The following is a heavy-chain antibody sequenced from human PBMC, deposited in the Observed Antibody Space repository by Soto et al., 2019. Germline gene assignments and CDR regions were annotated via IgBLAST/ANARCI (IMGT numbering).Heavy chain of an antibody. CDR1: GFTFSSYA. CDR3: AKEFFGVGDQTGVFDY. J-gene: IGHJ4*02. Sequence: GGSLRLSCAASGFTFSSYAMSWVRQAPGKGLEWVSAISGSGGSTYYADSVKGRFTISRDNSKNTLYLQMNSLRAEDTAVYYCAKEFFGVGDQTGVFDYWGQGTLVTVSS. D-gene: IGHD3-3*01. CDR2: ISGSGGST. V-gene: IGHV3-23*01.